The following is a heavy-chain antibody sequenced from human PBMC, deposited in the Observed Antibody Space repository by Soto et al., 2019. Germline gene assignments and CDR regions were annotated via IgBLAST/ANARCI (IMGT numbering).Heavy chain of an antibody. CDR2: IWYDGSNK. J-gene: IGHJ5*02. V-gene: IGHV3-33*01. CDR3: VRWADDRNLDP. CDR1: GFTFSSHG. D-gene: IGHD1-1*01. Sequence: QVQLVESGGGVVQPGRSLRLSCAASGFTFSSHGMHWVRQAPGKGLEWVAVIWYDGSNKYYVDSVKGRFTISRDNSKDMVYLQMNSLRVEDTAVYYCVRWADDRNLDPWGQGTLVTVSS.